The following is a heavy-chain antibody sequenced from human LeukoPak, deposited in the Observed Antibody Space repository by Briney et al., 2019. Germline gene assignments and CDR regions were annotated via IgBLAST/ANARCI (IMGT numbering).Heavy chain of an antibody. CDR2: ITWNSDIK. CDR1: GFSFGDYA. D-gene: IGHD3-10*01. Sequence: GGSLRLSCAASGFSFGDYAMHWVRQAPGKGLEWVSGITWNSDIKAYADAVKGRFTVSRDNAKNSLYLQMNSLRSDDTALYYCARAPISGSYSQYFYMDVWGKGTTVTISS. V-gene: IGHV3-9*01. J-gene: IGHJ6*03. CDR3: ARAPISGSYSQYFYMDV.